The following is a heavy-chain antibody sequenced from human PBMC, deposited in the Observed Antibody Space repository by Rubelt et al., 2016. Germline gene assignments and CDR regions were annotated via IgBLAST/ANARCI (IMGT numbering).Heavy chain of an antibody. CDR1: GFTLRTYS. Sequence: EVQLVESGGGLVQPGGSLRLSCAASGFTLRTYSMNWVRQAPGKGLEWVSSISSSTSYIYYADSVKGRFTISRDNAKNSRYLQMNRLRAEHTAVYYCARERNSRPPDWFDPCGQRTLVTVSS. J-gene: IGHJ5*02. V-gene: IGHV3-21*01. CDR3: ARERNSRPPDWFDP. D-gene: IGHD1-14*01. CDR2: ISSSTSYI.